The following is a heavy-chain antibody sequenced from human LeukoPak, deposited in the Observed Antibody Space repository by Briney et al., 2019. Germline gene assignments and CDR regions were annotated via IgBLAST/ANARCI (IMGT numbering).Heavy chain of an antibody. CDR2: IRKDGGEI. Sequence: GGSLRLSCVASGFSFSTSWMTWVRQAPGKGLEWVANIRKDGGEIYYVDSVKGRFTISRDNTKNSQYLQMNSLRVEDTAVYYCARDGDSWNDFDHWGQGNLVTVSS. J-gene: IGHJ4*02. CDR1: GFSFSTSW. CDR3: ARDGDSWNDFDH. D-gene: IGHD1-1*01. V-gene: IGHV3-7*01.